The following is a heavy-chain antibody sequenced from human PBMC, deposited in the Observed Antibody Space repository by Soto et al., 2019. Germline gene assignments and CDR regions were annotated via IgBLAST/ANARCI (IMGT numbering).Heavy chain of an antibody. V-gene: IGHV4-59*11. CDR2: VYYSGST. J-gene: IGHJ4*02. D-gene: IGHD3-22*01. CDR1: GGSISSHY. Sequence: QVQLQESGPGLVKPSETLSLICTVSGGSISSHYWSWIRQPPGKGLEWIGYVYYSGSTNYNPSLKSRVTISVDTSKNQFSLKLSPVTAADTAVYHCARGDYSDSSGLYFDYWGQGTLVTVSS. CDR3: ARGDYSDSSGLYFDY.